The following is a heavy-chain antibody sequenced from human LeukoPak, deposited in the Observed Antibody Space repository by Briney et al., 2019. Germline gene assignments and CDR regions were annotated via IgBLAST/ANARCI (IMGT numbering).Heavy chain of an antibody. CDR2: INPSGGST. J-gene: IGHJ6*03. CDR3: ARDSGTFATDNYYYYMDV. CDR1: GYTFTKSY. Sequence: GASVKVSCKASGYTFTKSYMHWVRQAPGQGLEWMGIINPSGGSTSYAQKFQGRVTMTRDMSTSTVYMELSSLRSEDTAVYYCARDSGTFATDNYYYYMDVWGKGTTVTVSS. V-gene: IGHV1-46*01. D-gene: IGHD2/OR15-2a*01.